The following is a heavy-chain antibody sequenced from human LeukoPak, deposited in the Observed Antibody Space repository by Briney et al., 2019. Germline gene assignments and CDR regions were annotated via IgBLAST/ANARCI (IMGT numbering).Heavy chain of an antibody. CDR3: ANSFLDLYYYYGMDV. J-gene: IGHJ6*02. Sequence: QAGGSLRLSCAASGFTFSSYAMTWVRQAPGKGLEWVAAISGSGSTTYSADSAKGRFTISRDNSKNTLYLQMNSLRAEDTAVYYCANSFLDLYYYYGMDVWGQGTTVTVSS. CDR2: ISGSGSTT. CDR1: GFTFSSYA. D-gene: IGHD3/OR15-3a*01. V-gene: IGHV3-23*01.